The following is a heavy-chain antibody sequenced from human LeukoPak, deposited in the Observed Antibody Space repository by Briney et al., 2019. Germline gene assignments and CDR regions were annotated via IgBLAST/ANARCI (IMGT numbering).Heavy chain of an antibody. CDR1: GFTFSSYG. CDR2: VSSDGSIK. CDR3: VCYDNAAEYFHY. V-gene: IGHV3-30*03. D-gene: IGHD3-22*01. Sequence: GGSLRLSCVASGFTFSSYGIHWVRQAPGNGLEWVAVVSSDGSIKYNADSVKGRFTISRDNSKNTLYLQMNSLRAEDTALYYCVCYDNAAEYFHYWGQGTLVTVSS. J-gene: IGHJ1*01.